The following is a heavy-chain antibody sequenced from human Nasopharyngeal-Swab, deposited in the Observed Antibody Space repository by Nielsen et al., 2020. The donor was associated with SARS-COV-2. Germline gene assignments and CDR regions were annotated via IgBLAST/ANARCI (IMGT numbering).Heavy chain of an antibody. D-gene: IGHD3-22*01. V-gene: IGHV4-59*01. CDR3: AVILYESSGYWVDY. J-gene: IGHJ4*02. Sequence: RQAPGKGLEWIGYIYHTGTTNYNPSLKSRVIISIDTSKSQFSVKLSSVTAADTAVYYCAVILYESSGYWVDYWGQGTLVTVSS. CDR2: IYHTGTT.